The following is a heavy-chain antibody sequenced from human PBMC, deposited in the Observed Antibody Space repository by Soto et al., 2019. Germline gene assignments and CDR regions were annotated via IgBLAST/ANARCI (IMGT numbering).Heavy chain of an antibody. V-gene: IGHV1-3*01. CDR3: ARGYYGSGSLRDGYYYYYMDV. CDR2: INAGNGNT. CDR1: GYAFTTYA. D-gene: IGHD3-10*01. Sequence: ASVKVSCKASGYAFTTYAMHWVRQAPGQRLEWMGWINAGNGNTKYSQKFQGRVTITRDTSASTAYMELSSLRSEDTAVYYCARGYYGSGSLRDGYYYYYMDVWGKGTTVTVSS. J-gene: IGHJ6*03.